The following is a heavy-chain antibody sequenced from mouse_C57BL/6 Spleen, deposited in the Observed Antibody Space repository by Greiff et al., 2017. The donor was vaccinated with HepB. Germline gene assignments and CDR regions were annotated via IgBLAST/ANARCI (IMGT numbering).Heavy chain of an antibody. Sequence: VQLQQSGAELMKPGASVKLSCKATGYTFTGYWIEWVKQRPGHGLEWIGEILPGSGSTNYNEKFKGKATFTADTSSNTAYMQLSSLTTEDSAIYYCEREDYYGSSSYWYFDVWGTGTTVTVSS. D-gene: IGHD1-1*01. CDR3: EREDYYGSSSYWYFDV. J-gene: IGHJ1*03. CDR2: ILPGSGST. CDR1: GYTFTGYW. V-gene: IGHV1-9*01.